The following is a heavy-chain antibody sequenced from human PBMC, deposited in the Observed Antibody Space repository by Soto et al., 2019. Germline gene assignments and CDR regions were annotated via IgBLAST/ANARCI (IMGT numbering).Heavy chain of an antibody. V-gene: IGHV4-59*01. CDR2: IYYSGST. CDR1: GGSISSYY. J-gene: IGHJ4*02. D-gene: IGHD4-17*01. Sequence: SETLSLTCTVSGGSISSYYWSWIRQPPGKGLEWIGYIYYSGSTNYNPSLKSRVTISVVTSKNQFSLKLSSVTAADTAVYYCARAYGDFYFDYWGQGTLVTVSS. CDR3: ARAYGDFYFDY.